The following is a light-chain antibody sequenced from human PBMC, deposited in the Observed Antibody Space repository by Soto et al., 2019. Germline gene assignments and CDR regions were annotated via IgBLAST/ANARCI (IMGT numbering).Light chain of an antibody. CDR3: QQTYSTLYT. V-gene: IGKV1-39*01. Sequence: DIPMTQSPSSLSASVGDRVTITCRASQTISRYLNWYQHKPGKAPKLLIYLASSLQSGVPSRFSGSGSGTDFTLTISSLQPEDFATYYCQQTYSTLYTFGQGTKLDIK. J-gene: IGKJ2*01. CDR2: LAS. CDR1: QTISRY.